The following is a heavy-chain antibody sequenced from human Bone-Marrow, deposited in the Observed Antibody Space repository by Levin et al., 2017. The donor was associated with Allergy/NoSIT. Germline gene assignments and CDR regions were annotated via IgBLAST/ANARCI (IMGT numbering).Heavy chain of an antibody. CDR1: GGTFRHYA. D-gene: IGHD2-8*02. Sequence: SVKVSCKASGGTFRHYALSWVRQAPGQGFEWMGGIIPVFGTAKYAQKFQGRVTITADESTSTANMELTSLRSEDTAVYYCARGIIGDVRVAHKEAFDIWGQGTMVSVSS. V-gene: IGHV1-69*13. CDR3: ARGIIGDVRVAHKEAFDI. CDR2: IIPVFGTA. J-gene: IGHJ3*02.